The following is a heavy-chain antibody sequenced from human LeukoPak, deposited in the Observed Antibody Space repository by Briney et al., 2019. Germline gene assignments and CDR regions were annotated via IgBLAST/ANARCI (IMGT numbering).Heavy chain of an antibody. CDR2: IYYSGST. Sequence: SSETLSLTCTVSGGSISSGGYYWSWIRQHPGKGLEWIGYIYYSGSTYYNPSLKSRVTISVDRSKNQFSLKLSSVTAADTAVYYCARDMARYTGTYYYYGMDVWGQGTTVTVSS. J-gene: IGHJ6*02. V-gene: IGHV4-31*03. D-gene: IGHD3-10*01. CDR3: ARDMARYTGTYYYYGMDV. CDR1: GGSISSGGYY.